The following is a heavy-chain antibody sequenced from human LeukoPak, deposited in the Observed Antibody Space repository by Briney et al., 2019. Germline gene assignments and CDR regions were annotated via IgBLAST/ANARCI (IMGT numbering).Heavy chain of an antibody. Sequence: GESLKISCKGSGYTFTSNWIAWVRQMPGKGLEWMGIIYPGVSDTRYGPSFQGQVTISVDKSINTAYLQWSTLRASDTAMYYCARHQRAYQLLEDAFDIWGQGTMVTVSS. V-gene: IGHV5-51*01. J-gene: IGHJ3*02. D-gene: IGHD2-2*01. CDR3: ARHQRAYQLLEDAFDI. CDR2: IYPGVSDT. CDR1: GYTFTSNW.